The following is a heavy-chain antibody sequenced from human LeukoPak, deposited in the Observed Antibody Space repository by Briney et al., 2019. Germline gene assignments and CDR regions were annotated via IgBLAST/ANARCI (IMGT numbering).Heavy chain of an antibody. CDR1: GFTFSSCS. CDR3: VRSAFHAGSGNYYDY. CDR2: IDNAGRIT. D-gene: IGHD3-22*01. Sequence: GGSLRLSCAASGFTFSSCSMNWVRQAPGKGLVWVSRIDNAGRITTYADSVKGRFTISRDNAENTLYLQMNSLRVEDTAVYYCVRSAFHAGSGNYYDYWGQGTLVTVSS. V-gene: IGHV3-74*03. J-gene: IGHJ4*02.